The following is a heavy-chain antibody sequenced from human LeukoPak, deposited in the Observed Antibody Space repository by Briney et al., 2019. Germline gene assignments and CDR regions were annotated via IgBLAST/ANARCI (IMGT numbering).Heavy chain of an antibody. J-gene: IGHJ4*02. CDR1: GGSISSYY. CDR3: AKESVLGVVEDY. D-gene: IGHD3-3*01. Sequence: PSETLSLTCTVSGGSISSYYWSWIRQPAGKGLEWIGRIYTSGSTSYNPSLKSRVTMSVDTSKNQFSLKLSSVTAADTAVYYCAKESVLGVVEDYWGQGTLVTVSS. CDR2: IYTSGST. V-gene: IGHV4-4*07.